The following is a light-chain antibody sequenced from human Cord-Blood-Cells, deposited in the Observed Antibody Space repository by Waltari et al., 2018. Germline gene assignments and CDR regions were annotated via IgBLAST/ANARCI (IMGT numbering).Light chain of an antibody. CDR3: QQYNNWPYT. V-gene: IGKV3-15*01. CDR2: GAS. Sequence: EIVMTQSPATLSVSPGERATLSCRAGQSVSSTLAWYQQTPGQAPRLLIYGASTRATGIPARFSGSGSGTEFTLTISSLQSEDFAVYYCQQYNNWPYTFGQGTKLEIK. J-gene: IGKJ2*01. CDR1: QSVSST.